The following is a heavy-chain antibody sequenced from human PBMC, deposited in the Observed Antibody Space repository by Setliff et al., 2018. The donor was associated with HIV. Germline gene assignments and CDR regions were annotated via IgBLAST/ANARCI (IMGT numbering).Heavy chain of an antibody. Sequence: PSETLSLTCTVSGGSFTSSDYYWSWIRQHPGKGLEWIGYISYSGITYYDSSLKSRVTMSVDTSKSHFSLKLHSVTAADTAVYFCARIRTTRDSDYSDSWGPGTLVTVSS. D-gene: IGHD1-1*01. J-gene: IGHJ4*02. CDR2: ISYSGIT. CDR3: ARIRTTRDSDYSDS. V-gene: IGHV4-31*03. CDR1: GGSFTSSDYY.